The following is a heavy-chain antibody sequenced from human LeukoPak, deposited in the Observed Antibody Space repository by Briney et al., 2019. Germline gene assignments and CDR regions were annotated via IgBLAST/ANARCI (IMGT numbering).Heavy chain of an antibody. Sequence: GASVKVSCKASGGTFSSYAISWVRQAPGQGLEWMGGIIPIFGTANYAQKFQGRVTITADESTNTAYMELSSLRFEDTAVYYCARGGGVGYYYYYMDVWGKGTTVTISS. V-gene: IGHV1-69*13. D-gene: IGHD1-26*01. CDR1: GGTFSSYA. CDR3: ARGGGVGYYYYYMDV. J-gene: IGHJ6*03. CDR2: IIPIFGTA.